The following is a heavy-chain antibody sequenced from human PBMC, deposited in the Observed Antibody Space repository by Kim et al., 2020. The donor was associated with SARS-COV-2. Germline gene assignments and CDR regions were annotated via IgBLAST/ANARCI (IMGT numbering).Heavy chain of an antibody. Sequence: SETLSLTCTVSGGSISSYYWSWIRQPPGKGLEWIGYIYYSGSTNYNPSLKSRVTISVDTSKNQFSLKLSSVTAADTAVYYCARGVNYFDYWGQGTLVTVSS. V-gene: IGHV4-59*01. J-gene: IGHJ4*02. CDR3: ARGVNYFDY. CDR1: GGSISSYY. CDR2: IYYSGST.